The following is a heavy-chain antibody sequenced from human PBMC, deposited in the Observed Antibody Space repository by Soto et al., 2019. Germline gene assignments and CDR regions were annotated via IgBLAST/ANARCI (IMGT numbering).Heavy chain of an antibody. V-gene: IGHV1-69*05. J-gene: IGHJ6*02. D-gene: IGHD3-3*01. CDR3: ARDFGVVRGGYYYGMDV. CDR1: GGTFSSYA. CDR2: IIPIFGNT. Sequence: SVKVSCKASGGTFSSYAISWVRQAPGQGLEWMGGIIPIFGNTNYAQKFQGRVTMTTDTSTSTAYMELRSLRSDDTAVYYCARDFGVVRGGYYYGMDVWGQGTTVTVSS.